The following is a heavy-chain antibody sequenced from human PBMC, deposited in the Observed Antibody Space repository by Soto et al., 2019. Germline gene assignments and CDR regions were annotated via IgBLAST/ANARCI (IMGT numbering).Heavy chain of an antibody. CDR1: GGSVSGYY. V-gene: IGHV4-34*01. CDR2: INPSGST. Sequence: QVQLQQWGAGLLKPSETLSLTCAVYGGSVSGYYWSGIRQPPGKGLEWIGEINPSGSTNYTPSLKSRVTMSGDTPKHQFSPKLTSVTAADTAVYYCARGRDGGAANWGQGTLVTVSS. J-gene: IGHJ4*02. D-gene: IGHD4-17*01. CDR3: ARGRDGGAAN.